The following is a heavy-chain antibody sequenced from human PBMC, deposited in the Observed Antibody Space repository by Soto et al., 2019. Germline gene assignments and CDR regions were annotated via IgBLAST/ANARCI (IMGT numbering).Heavy chain of an antibody. V-gene: IGHV3-23*01. CDR3: AKDARRGVRGVIIRYSTANWFDP. Sequence: PGGSLRLSCAASGFTFSSYAMSWVRQAPGKGLEWVSAISGSGGSTYYADSVKGRFTISRDNSKNTLYLQMNSLRAEDTAVYYCAKDARRGVRGVIIRYSTANWFDPWGQGTLVTVSS. CDR2: ISGSGGST. J-gene: IGHJ5*02. CDR1: GFTFSSYA. D-gene: IGHD3-10*01.